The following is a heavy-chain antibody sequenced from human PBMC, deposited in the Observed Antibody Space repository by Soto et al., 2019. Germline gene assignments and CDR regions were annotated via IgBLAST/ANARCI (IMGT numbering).Heavy chain of an antibody. CDR2: INGGNGNA. CDR1: GYTFTSYA. Sequence: QVQLVQSGAEEKKPGATVKVSCKASGYTFTSYAMHWVRQAPGQRLGWMGWINGGNGNAKYSQKFQGRVTITREASASTAYMELSSLRSEDTAMYYCARDPSYYGMDVWGQGTTVTVSS. J-gene: IGHJ6*02. CDR3: ARDPSYYGMDV. V-gene: IGHV1-3*05.